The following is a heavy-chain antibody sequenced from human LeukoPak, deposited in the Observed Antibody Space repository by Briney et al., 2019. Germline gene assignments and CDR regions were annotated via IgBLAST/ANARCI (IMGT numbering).Heavy chain of an antibody. V-gene: IGHV4-59*01. CDR1: GGSISSYY. CDR2: IYYSGST. CDR3: ARGHYYYYYYMDV. Sequence: PSETLSLTCTVSGGSISSYYWSWIRQPPGKGLEWIGYIYYSGSTNYNPSLKSRVTISVDTSKNQFSLKLSSVTAADTAVYYCARGHYYYYYYMDVWGKGITVTVSS. J-gene: IGHJ6*03.